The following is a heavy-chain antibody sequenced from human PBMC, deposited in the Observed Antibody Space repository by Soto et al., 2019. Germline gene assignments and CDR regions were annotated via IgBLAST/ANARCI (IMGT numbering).Heavy chain of an antibody. CDR3: ARGGLPGPTSQPKYNWFDP. CDR2: NHYSGST. V-gene: IGHV4-59*11. CDR1: GGSISSHY. D-gene: IGHD1-26*01. Sequence: NPSETLSLTCTVSGGSISSHYWSWIRQPPGKGLEWIGQNHYSGSTSYNPSLKSRVTISVDTSKNQFSLNMTSVTAADTAVYYCARGGLPGPTSQPKYNWFDPWGQGTLVTVSS. J-gene: IGHJ5*02.